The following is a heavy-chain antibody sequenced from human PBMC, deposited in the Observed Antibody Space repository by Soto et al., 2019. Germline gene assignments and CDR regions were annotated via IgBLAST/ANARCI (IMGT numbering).Heavy chain of an antibody. Sequence: QVQLQQWGAGLLKPSETLSLTCGVYGGSFSGYYWSWIRQPPGKGLEWIGEINHSGSTNYNPSLKSRVTISVDTSKNQFSLKLSSVTAADTAVYYCARGPTYYYGSGSSVDYWGQGTLVTVSS. CDR2: INHSGST. V-gene: IGHV4-34*01. CDR1: GGSFSGYY. J-gene: IGHJ4*02. D-gene: IGHD3-10*01. CDR3: ARGPTYYYGSGSSVDY.